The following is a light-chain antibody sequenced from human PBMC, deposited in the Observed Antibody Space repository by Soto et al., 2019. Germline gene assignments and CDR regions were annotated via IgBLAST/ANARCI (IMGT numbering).Light chain of an antibody. Sequence: QSALTQPPSASGTPGQSVTIPCTGTSSDVGDYNYVSWYQQHPGKAPKLMIYEVSKRPSGVPDRFSGSKSGNTASLTISGLQAEDEADYYCCSYAGSYTNWVFGGGTKLTVL. CDR1: SSDVGDYNY. CDR3: CSYAGSYTNWV. J-gene: IGLJ3*02. CDR2: EVS. V-gene: IGLV2-8*01.